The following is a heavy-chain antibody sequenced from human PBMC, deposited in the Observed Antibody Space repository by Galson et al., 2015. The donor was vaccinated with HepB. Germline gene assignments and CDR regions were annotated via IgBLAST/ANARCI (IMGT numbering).Heavy chain of an antibody. Sequence: SVKVSCKASGYPFTKYYMHWVRQAPGQGLEWMGVINASGGSTSYAQKFQGRVTMTRDTSTNTVFMELSGLTSEDTAVYYCAGDGKAGATFVSWHWFDPWGQGTLVSAPS. V-gene: IGHV1-46*01. CDR3: AGDGKAGATFVSWHWFDP. D-gene: IGHD1-26*01. CDR2: INASGGST. J-gene: IGHJ5*02. CDR1: GYPFTKYY.